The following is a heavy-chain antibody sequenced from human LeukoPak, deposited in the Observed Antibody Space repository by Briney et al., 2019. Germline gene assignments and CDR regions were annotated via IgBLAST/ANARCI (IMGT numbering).Heavy chain of an antibody. CDR3: ARPRYSSSWPLDY. V-gene: IGHV4-39*01. CDR2: IYYSGST. Sequence: SETLSLTCTVSGRSISSSSYYWGWIRQPPGKGLEWIGSIYYSGSTYYNPSLKSQVTISVDTSKNQFSLKLSSVTAADTAVYYCARPRYSSSWPLDYWGQGTLVTVSS. D-gene: IGHD6-13*01. CDR1: GRSISSSSYY. J-gene: IGHJ4*02.